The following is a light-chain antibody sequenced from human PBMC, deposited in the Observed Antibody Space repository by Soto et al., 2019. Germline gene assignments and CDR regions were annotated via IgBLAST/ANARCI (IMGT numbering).Light chain of an antibody. V-gene: IGKV3-11*01. CDR1: ESIRTY. CDR2: DAS. J-gene: IGKJ5*01. Sequence: EIVMTQSPATLSVSPGERATLSCRASESIRTYLAWYQQKPGQAPRLLIYDASTRATGIPVRFSGSGSGTDFTLTIGSLEPEDFAIYYCQQRSNWPITFGQGTRLEIK. CDR3: QQRSNWPIT.